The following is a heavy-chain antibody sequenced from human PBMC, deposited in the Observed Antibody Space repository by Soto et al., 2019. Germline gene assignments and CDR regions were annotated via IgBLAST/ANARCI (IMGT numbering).Heavy chain of an antibody. J-gene: IGHJ6*02. D-gene: IGHD3-9*01. V-gene: IGHV5-51*01. CDR1: GYSFTSYW. CDR2: IYPGDSDT. CDR3: ARFPAYYDILTGYHYYGMDV. Sequence: GESLKISCKGSGYSFTSYWIGWVRQMPGKGLEWMGIIYPGDSDTRYSPSFQGQVTISADKSISTAYLQWSSLKASDTAMYYCARFPAYYDILTGYHYYGMDVWGQGTTVTVSS.